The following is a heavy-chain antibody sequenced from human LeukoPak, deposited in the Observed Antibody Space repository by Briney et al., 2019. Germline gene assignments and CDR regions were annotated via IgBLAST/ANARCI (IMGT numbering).Heavy chain of an antibody. CDR3: ARHQPCGSGSRDAFDI. CDR2: IYYSGST. CDR1: GGSISSSSYY. V-gene: IGHV4-39*01. Sequence: TSETLSLTCTVSGGSISSSSYYWGWIRQPPGKGLEWIGSIYYSGSTYYNPSLKSRVTISVDTSKNQFSLKLSSVTAADTAVYYCARHQPCGSGSRDAFDIWGQGTMVTVSS. D-gene: IGHD3-10*01. J-gene: IGHJ3*02.